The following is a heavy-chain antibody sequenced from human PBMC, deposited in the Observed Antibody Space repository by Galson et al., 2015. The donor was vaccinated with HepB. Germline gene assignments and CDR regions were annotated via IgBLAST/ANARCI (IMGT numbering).Heavy chain of an antibody. Sequence: SLRLSCAASGFTFSSYGMHWVRQAPGKGLEWVAVIWYDGSNKYYADSVKGRFTISRDNSKNTLYLQMNSLRAEDTAVYYCARTSRGYYKWGGGFDYWGQGTLVTVSS. V-gene: IGHV3-33*01. CDR3: ARTSRGYYKWGGGFDY. J-gene: IGHJ4*02. D-gene: IGHD1-26*01. CDR2: IWYDGSNK. CDR1: GFTFSSYG.